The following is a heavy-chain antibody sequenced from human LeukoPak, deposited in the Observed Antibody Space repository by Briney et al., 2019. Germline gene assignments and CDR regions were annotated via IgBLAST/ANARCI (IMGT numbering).Heavy chain of an antibody. V-gene: IGHV3-23*01. D-gene: IGHD3-16*01. CDR3: AKGDLGFGRFYFDY. J-gene: IGHJ4*01. CDR2: VRNSGGST. CDR1: GFTFGDYA. Sequence: GGSLRLSCTASGFTFGDYAMSWFRQAPGKGLEWVSLVRNSGGSTYYADSVKGRFTISRDNSKNTLYLQMNNLRAEDTAVYYCAKGDLGFGRFYFDYWGHGNLVTVSP.